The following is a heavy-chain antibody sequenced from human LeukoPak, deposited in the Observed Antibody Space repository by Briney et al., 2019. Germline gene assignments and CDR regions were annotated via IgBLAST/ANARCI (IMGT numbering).Heavy chain of an antibody. V-gene: IGHV4-4*02. CDR1: GGSISSSNW. Sequence: PSETLSLTCAVSGGSISSSNWWSWVRQPPGKGLEWIGEIYHSGSTNYNPSLKSRVTISVDKSKNQFSLKLSSVTAADTAVYYCARVDDSNVYYYYYYGMDVWGQGTTVTVSS. J-gene: IGHJ6*02. CDR2: IYHSGST. CDR3: ARVDDSNVYYYYYYGMDV. D-gene: IGHD4-11*01.